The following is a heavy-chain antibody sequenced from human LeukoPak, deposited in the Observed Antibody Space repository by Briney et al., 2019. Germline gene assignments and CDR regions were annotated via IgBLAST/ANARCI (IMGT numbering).Heavy chain of an antibody. Sequence: PGRSLRLSCAASGFTFSSYAMHWVRQAPGKGLEWVAVISYDGSKKYYADSGKGRFTISRENSQNTLYLQMNSLRAEDTAVYYCARAPPQYCSSTSCYAYYFNYWGQGNLVTVSS. V-gene: IGHV3-30-3*01. CDR3: ARAPPQYCSSTSCYAYYFNY. D-gene: IGHD2-2*01. J-gene: IGHJ4*02. CDR2: ISYDGSKK. CDR1: GFTFSSYA.